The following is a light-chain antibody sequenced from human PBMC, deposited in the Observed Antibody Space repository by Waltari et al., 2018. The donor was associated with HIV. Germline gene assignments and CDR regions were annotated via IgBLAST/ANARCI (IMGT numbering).Light chain of an antibody. CDR3: QQYSSYSGYT. Sequence: DIEMTQSPSTLNASVGDTVSITCRASQDITIWLAWYQQRAGKPPKLLIYKASILENGVPSRFSGSGSGTDFTLIISSLQPDDFATYYCQQYSSYSGYTFGQGTRLEVK. J-gene: IGKJ2*01. CDR1: QDITIW. CDR2: KAS. V-gene: IGKV1-5*03.